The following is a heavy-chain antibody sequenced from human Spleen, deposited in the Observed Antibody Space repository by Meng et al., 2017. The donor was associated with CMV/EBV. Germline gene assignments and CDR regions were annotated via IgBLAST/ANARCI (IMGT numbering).Heavy chain of an antibody. D-gene: IGHD3-9*01. Sequence: SETLSLTCTVSGGSISSSSYYWGWIRQPPGKWLEWIGSIYYSGSTYYNPSLKSRVTISVDTSKNQFSLKLSSVTAADTAVYYCARDFVGGYDILTGYTNYFDYWGQGTLVTVSS. CDR1: GGSISSSSYY. V-gene: IGHV4-39*07. CDR2: IYYSGST. CDR3: ARDFVGGYDILTGYTNYFDY. J-gene: IGHJ4*02.